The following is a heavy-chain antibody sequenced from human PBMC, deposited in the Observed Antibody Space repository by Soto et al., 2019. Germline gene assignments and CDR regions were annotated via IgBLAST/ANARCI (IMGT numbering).Heavy chain of an antibody. Sequence: QLQLQESGPGLVKPSETLSLTCTVSGGSISSSSYYWGWIRQPPGKGLEWIGSIYYSGSTYYNPSLKSRVTISVDTSKNQFSLTLTSVTAADTAVYYCASRPDGGSGNSWGQGTLVTVSS. CDR1: GGSISSSSYY. CDR3: ASRPDGGSGNS. D-gene: IGHD3-10*01. J-gene: IGHJ4*02. CDR2: IYYSGST. V-gene: IGHV4-39*01.